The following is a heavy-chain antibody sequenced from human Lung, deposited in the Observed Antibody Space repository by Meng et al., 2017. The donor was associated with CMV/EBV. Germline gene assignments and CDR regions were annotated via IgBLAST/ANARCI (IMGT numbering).Heavy chain of an antibody. D-gene: IGHD1-7*01. V-gene: IGHV4-38-2*02. CDR3: ARDNWNYDQKLFDC. CDR1: GYSISSGYY. Sequence: LXXTVSGYSISSGYYWGWIRQPPGKGLEWIGSIYHSGSTYYNPSLKSRVTISVDTSKNQFSLKLSSVTAADTAVYYCARDNWNYDQKLFDCWGQGTXVTVSS. CDR2: IYHSGST. J-gene: IGHJ4*02.